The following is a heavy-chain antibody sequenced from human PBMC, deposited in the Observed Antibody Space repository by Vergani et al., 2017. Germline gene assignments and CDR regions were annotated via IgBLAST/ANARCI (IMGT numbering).Heavy chain of an antibody. V-gene: IGHV3-73*02. J-gene: IGHJ4*02. CDR3: AKQYFVSGNYLFDY. Sequence: EVQLVESGGGLVQPGGSLTLSCAASGFTFSGSAMHWVRQTSGKGLEWIGRIRDKTYNYATAYAVSVKGRFIISRDNSKNMLFLQMNNLRTEDTAIYYCAKQYFVSGNYLFDYWGQGTLVTVSS. D-gene: IGHD3-10*01. CDR1: GFTFSGSA. CDR2: IRDKTYNYAT.